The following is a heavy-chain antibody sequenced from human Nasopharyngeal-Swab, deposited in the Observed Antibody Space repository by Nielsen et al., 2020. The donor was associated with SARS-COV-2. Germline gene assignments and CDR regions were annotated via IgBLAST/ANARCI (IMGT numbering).Heavy chain of an antibody. CDR2: IKSKTDGGTT. Sequence: WIRQPPGKGLESVGRIKSKTDGGTTDYAAPVKGRFTISRDDSKNTLYLQMNSLKTEDTAVYYCTTVRFHCSSTSCYRWFDPWGQGTLVTVSS. D-gene: IGHD2-2*01. J-gene: IGHJ5*02. CDR3: TTVRFHCSSTSCYRWFDP. V-gene: IGHV3-15*01.